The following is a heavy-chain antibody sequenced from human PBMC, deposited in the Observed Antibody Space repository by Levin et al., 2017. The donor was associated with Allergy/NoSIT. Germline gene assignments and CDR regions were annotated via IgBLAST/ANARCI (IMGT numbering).Heavy chain of an antibody. Sequence: GSLRLSCAASGFTFRHYAMHWLRQAPGKGLEWVALISNDGGSQYYADSVKGRFTISRDDSQNMVFLQMNSLGPEDTAIYYCARDQFYVSGTYYRTFDYWGQGTLVTVSS. CDR2: ISNDGGSQ. CDR1: GFTFRHYA. V-gene: IGHV3-30-3*01. CDR3: ARDQFYVSGTYYRTFDY. D-gene: IGHD3-10*01. J-gene: IGHJ4*02.